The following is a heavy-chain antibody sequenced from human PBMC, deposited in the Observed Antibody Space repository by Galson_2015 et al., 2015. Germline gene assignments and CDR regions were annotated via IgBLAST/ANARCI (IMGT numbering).Heavy chain of an antibody. V-gene: IGHV3-21*01. D-gene: IGHD3-3*01. CDR1: GFTFSSYS. CDR2: ISSSSSYI. J-gene: IGHJ5*02. Sequence: SLRLSCAASGFTFSSYSMNWVRQAPGKGLEWVSSISSSSSYIYYADSVKGRFTISRDNAKNSLYLQMNSLRAEDTAVYYCARAGPDRITIFGVVIGDWFDPWGQGTLVTVSS. CDR3: ARAGPDRITIFGVVIGDWFDP.